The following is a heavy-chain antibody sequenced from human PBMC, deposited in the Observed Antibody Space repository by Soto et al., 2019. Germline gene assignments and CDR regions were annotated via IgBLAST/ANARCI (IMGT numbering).Heavy chain of an antibody. CDR1: GFKSTSHA. Sequence: QEQLVESGGGWVRPGRSLSFSCVAPGFKSTSHAMHGVRGAQGKGLEWLALIPNGGIDKYYAYSVKGRFTISRDKSKNTLYLQMDSLTTEDTAVYYCAKDLYNYVWGSNRYTDRRQYHYAMDVWGQGTTVTVSS. CDR3: AKDLYNYVWGSNRYTDRRQYHYAMDV. CDR2: IPNGGIDK. V-gene: IGHV3-30*01. J-gene: IGHJ6*02. D-gene: IGHD3-16*02.